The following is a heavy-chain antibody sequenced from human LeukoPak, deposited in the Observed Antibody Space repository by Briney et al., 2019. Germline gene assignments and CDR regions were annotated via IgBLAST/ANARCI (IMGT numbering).Heavy chain of an antibody. Sequence: GGSLRLSRVASGFTFSDSSMSWVRQAPGKGLEWLANIKQGEGDKFYLESVMGRFTISRDNGNNSLFLQLTSLRVEDTAVYYCARGGLFGTPDYWGQGARVTVS. J-gene: IGHJ4*02. CDR3: ARGGLFGTPDY. V-gene: IGHV3-7*01. D-gene: IGHD3-3*01. CDR2: IKQGEGDK. CDR1: GFTFSDSS.